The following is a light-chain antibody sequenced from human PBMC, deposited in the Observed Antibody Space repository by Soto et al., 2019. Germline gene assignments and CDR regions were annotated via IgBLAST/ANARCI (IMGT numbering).Light chain of an antibody. Sequence: QSALTQPASVSGSPGQSITISCTGTSSDVGGYSYVSWYQQHPGKAPKLMIYDVSNRPSGVSNRFSGSKSGNTASLTISGLRAEDEADYYCSSYTSSSTLVFGGGTQLTVL. J-gene: IGLJ2*01. CDR1: SSDVGGYSY. V-gene: IGLV2-14*01. CDR2: DVS. CDR3: SSYTSSSTLV.